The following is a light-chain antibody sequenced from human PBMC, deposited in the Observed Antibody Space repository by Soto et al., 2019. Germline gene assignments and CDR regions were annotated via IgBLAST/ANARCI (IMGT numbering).Light chain of an antibody. CDR3: CSFVRTNGLL. J-gene: IGLJ2*01. CDR2: EVN. CDR1: SSDVGSYDL. Sequence: QSALTQPASVSGSPGQSITISCTGTSSDVGSYDLVSWYQHHSGKAPEIIIYEVNKRPSGISDRFSGSKSGNTASLTISGLQAEDEADYFCCSFVRTNGLLFGGGTKLTVL. V-gene: IGLV2-23*02.